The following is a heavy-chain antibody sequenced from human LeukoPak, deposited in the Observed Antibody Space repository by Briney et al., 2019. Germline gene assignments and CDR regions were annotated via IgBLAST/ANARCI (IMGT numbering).Heavy chain of an antibody. CDR3: ARGPGCSSTSCPVS. CDR2: ISSSSSYI. Sequence: PGGSLRLSCAASGFTFGGYSMNWVRQAPGKGLEWVSSISSSSSYIYYADSVKGRFTISRDNAKNSLYLQMNSLRAEDTAVYYCARGPGCSSTSCPVSWGQGTLVTVSS. D-gene: IGHD2-2*01. V-gene: IGHV3-21*01. CDR1: GFTFGGYS. J-gene: IGHJ5*02.